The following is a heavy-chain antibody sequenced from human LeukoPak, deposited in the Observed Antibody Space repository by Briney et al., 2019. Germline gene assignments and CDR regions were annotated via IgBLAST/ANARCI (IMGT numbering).Heavy chain of an antibody. CDR2: IYYSGST. CDR3: ARLRREQLDFDY. D-gene: IGHD1-26*01. J-gene: IGHJ4*02. V-gene: IGHV4-39*01. CDR1: GGSISSSSYY. Sequence: KPSETLSLTCTVPGGSISSSSYYWGWIRQPPGKGLEWIGSIYYSGSTYYNPSLKSRVTISVDTSKNQFSLKLSSVTAADTAVYYCARLRREQLDFDYWGQGTLVTVSS.